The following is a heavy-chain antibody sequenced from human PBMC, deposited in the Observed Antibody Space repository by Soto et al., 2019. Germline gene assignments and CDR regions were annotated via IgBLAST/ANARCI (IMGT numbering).Heavy chain of an antibody. CDR3: AKDLADCGGDCYPTDYYYYGMDV. Sequence: PGGSLRLSCAASGFTFSSYGMHWVRQAPGKGLEWVAVISYDGSNKYYADSVKGRFTISRDNSKNTLYLQMNSLRAEDTAVYYCAKDLADCGGDCYPTDYYYYGMDVWGQGTTVTVSS. CDR2: ISYDGSNK. V-gene: IGHV3-30*18. D-gene: IGHD2-21*02. J-gene: IGHJ6*02. CDR1: GFTFSSYG.